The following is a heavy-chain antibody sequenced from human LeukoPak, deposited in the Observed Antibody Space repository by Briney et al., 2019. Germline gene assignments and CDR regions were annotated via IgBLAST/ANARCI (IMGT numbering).Heavy chain of an antibody. CDR1: GFTFRNYV. V-gene: IGHV3-30-3*01. CDR3: AREGYYGSGSPPSLYFDY. CDR2: TSSDLNVK. D-gene: IGHD3-10*01. Sequence: GGSLRLSCAASGFTFRNYVIHWVRQAPGKGLEWVAVTSSDLNVKLYADSVKGRFTISRDNSRSTLYLQMNSLRPEDSAIYYCAREGYYGSGSPPSLYFDYWGQGTLVTVSS. J-gene: IGHJ4*02.